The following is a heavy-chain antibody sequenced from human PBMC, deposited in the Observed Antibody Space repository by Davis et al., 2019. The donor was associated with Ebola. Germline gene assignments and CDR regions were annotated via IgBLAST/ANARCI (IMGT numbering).Heavy chain of an antibody. CDR3: ARDLVVDAFDI. D-gene: IGHD2-2*01. J-gene: IGHJ3*02. CDR2: IGAYKGNT. Sequence: AASVKVSCKASGYTFTTYGISWVRQAPGQGLEWMGWIGAYKGNTNYAQKFQGRVTMTTDTSTSTAYMELRSLRYDDTAVYYCARDLVVDAFDIWGQGTMVTVSS. CDR1: GYTFTTYG. V-gene: IGHV1-18*04.